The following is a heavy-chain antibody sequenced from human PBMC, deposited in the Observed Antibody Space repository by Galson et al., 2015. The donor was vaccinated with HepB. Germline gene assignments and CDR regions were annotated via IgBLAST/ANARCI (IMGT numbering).Heavy chain of an antibody. D-gene: IGHD6-19*01. V-gene: IGHV1-18*01. Sequence: SVKVSCKASGYTFTKFGISWVRQAPGQGLEWMAWISGYSGHTNYPQKFQGRVTVTADTSTTTVYMVLRSLRSDATAVYYCARGRSSGWSFDYWGQGTLVTVSS. J-gene: IGHJ4*02. CDR2: ISGYSGHT. CDR1: GYTFTKFG. CDR3: ARGRSSGWSFDY.